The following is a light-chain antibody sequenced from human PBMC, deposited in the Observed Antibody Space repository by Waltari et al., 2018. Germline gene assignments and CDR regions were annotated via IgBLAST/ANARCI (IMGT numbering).Light chain of an antibody. CDR2: AAS. CDR1: QSISSY. V-gene: IGKV1-39*01. CDR3: QQSYSTPWT. J-gene: IGKJ1*01. Sequence: DIQMTQSPSSLSASVGDRVTITCRASQSISSYLNWYQQKPGKAPKLLIYAASSLQSWVPSRFSCSGSGTDFTLTISSLQPEDFATYYCQQSYSTPWTFGQGTKVEIK.